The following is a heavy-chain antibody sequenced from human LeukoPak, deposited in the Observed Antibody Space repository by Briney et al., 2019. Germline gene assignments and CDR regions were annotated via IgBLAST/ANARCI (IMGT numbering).Heavy chain of an antibody. D-gene: IGHD2-2*01. CDR2: ISSSSRYI. J-gene: IGHJ4*02. CDR1: GFTFSSYS. Sequence: GGSLRLSCAASGFTFSSYSMNWVRQAPGKGLEWVSSISSSSRYIYYADSVKGRFTISRDNAKNSLYLQMNSLRAEDTALYYCARDTVPAAFDYWGQGTLVTVSS. CDR3: ARDTVPAAFDY. V-gene: IGHV3-21*01.